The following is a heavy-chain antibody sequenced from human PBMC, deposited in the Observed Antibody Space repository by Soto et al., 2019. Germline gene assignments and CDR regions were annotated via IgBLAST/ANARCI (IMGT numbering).Heavy chain of an antibody. Sequence: SETLSLTCTVSGGSISSYYWSWIRQPAGKGLEWIGRIYTSGSTNYNPSLKSRVTMSVDTSKNQFSLKLSSVTAADTAVYYCARGTYSSSWYFWFDPWGQGTLVTVS. CDR1: GGSISSYY. CDR3: ARGTYSSSWYFWFDP. J-gene: IGHJ5*02. V-gene: IGHV4-4*07. D-gene: IGHD6-13*01. CDR2: IYTSGST.